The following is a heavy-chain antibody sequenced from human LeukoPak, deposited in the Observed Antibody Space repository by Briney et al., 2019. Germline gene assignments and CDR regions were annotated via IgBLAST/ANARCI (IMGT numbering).Heavy chain of an antibody. CDR2: ISAYNGNT. V-gene: IGHV1-18*01. CDR3: ARDRWGVVVPDYYYYGMDV. J-gene: IGHJ6*02. Sequence: PVASVKVSCKASGYTFTSYGISWVRQAPGQGLEWMGWISAYNGNTNYAQKLQGRVTMTTDTSTSTAYMELRSLRSDDTAVYYCARDRWGVVVPDYYYYGMDVWGQGTTVTVSS. CDR1: GYTFTSYG. D-gene: IGHD2-2*01.